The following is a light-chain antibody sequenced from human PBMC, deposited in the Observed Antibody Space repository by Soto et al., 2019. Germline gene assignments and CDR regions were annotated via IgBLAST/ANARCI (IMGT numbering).Light chain of an antibody. V-gene: IGKV1-39*01. CDR3: QHSYRIPYT. CDR1: QTIGRI. J-gene: IGKJ2*01. Sequence: DIRMTQSPSSLSVSVGDRVSFTCRASQTIGRILNWYQQKSVKAPTLLVYGASSLQSGDPSRFSASGSGTDFTLTISSLQPEDFATYHCQHSYRIPYTVGQGTKVEI. CDR2: GAS.